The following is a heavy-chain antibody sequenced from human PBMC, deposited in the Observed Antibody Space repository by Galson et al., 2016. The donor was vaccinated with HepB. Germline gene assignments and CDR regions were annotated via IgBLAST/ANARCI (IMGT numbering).Heavy chain of an antibody. CDR1: GYTFTNYA. CDR3: ARGALWFGEFYFDY. Sequence: SVKVSCKASGYTFTNYAMHWVRQAPGQRLEWMGWSNAGNGDTKYSQKFQGRVTVTRDTSASTAYMELSSLRSEDTALYYCARGALWFGEFYFDYWGQGTLVTVSS. CDR2: SNAGNGDT. J-gene: IGHJ4*02. V-gene: IGHV1-3*01. D-gene: IGHD3-10*01.